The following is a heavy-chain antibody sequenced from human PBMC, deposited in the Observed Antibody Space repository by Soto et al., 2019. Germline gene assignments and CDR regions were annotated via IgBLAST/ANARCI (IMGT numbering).Heavy chain of an antibody. V-gene: IGHV3-30*18. J-gene: IGHJ4*02. CDR1: GFTFSNYG. CDR3: AKDGNIYSSGWYAPSLDY. D-gene: IGHD6-19*01. Sequence: QVQLVESGGGVAQPGRSLRLSCAASGFTFSNYGMHWVRQAPGKGLEWVGVISYDGSNQYYADSVEGRITISRDNSKKTLYLQMNSLRAEDTAVYYCAKDGNIYSSGWYAPSLDYWGQGTLVTVSS. CDR2: ISYDGSNQ.